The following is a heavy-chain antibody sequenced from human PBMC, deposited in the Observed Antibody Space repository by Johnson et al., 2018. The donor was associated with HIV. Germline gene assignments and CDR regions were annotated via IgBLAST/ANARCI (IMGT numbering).Heavy chain of an antibody. CDR3: ARGRATGRGRSAFDI. CDR2: ISYDGSNK. J-gene: IGHJ3*02. CDR1: GFTFSSYA. Sequence: QVQLVESGGGVVQPGRSLRLSCAASGFTFSSYAMHWVRQAPGMGLEWVAVISYDGSNKYYADSVKGRFTISRDNAKNSLYLQMNSLRAEDTALYYCARGRATGRGRSAFDIWGQGTMVTVSS. V-gene: IGHV3-30-3*01. D-gene: IGHD1-14*01.